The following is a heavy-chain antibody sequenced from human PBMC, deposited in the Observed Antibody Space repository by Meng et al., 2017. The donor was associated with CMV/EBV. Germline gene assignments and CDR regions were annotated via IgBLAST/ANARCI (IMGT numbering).Heavy chain of an antibody. J-gene: IGHJ6*02. CDR1: GFTFSSYE. V-gene: IGHV3-48*03. D-gene: IGHD4-11*01. Sequence: GGSLRLSCAASGFTFSSYEMNWVRQAPGKGLEWVSYISSSGSTIYYADSVKGRFTISRDNAKNSLYLQMSCLRAEDTAVYYCAREDYTENYYYDMDVWGQGTTVTVSS. CDR3: AREDYTENYYYDMDV. CDR2: ISSSGSTI.